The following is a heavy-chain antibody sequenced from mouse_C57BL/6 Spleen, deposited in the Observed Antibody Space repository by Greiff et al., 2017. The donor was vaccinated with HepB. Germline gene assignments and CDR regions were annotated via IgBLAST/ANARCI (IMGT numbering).Heavy chain of an antibody. CDR1: GFSLTSYG. V-gene: IGHV2-6*01. CDR2: ICGVGST. D-gene: IGHD2-1*01. CDR3: ASMGNSGAMDY. Sequence: VKLMESGPGLVAPSKSLSITCTVSGFSLTSYGVDWVRQSPGKGLEWLGVICGVGSTNYNSALKSRLSISKDNSKSQVFLKMNSLQTDDTAMYYCASMGNSGAMDYWGQGTSVTVSS. J-gene: IGHJ4*01.